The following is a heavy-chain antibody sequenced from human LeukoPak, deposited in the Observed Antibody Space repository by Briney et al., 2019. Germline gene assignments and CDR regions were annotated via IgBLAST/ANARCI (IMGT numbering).Heavy chain of an antibody. V-gene: IGHV3-48*03. D-gene: IGHD2-2*01. CDR1: GFTFSSYE. CDR2: ISSSGSTI. CDR3: ARVSRYANDY. J-gene: IGHJ4*02. Sequence: GGSLRLSCAASGFTFSSYEMNWVRQAPGKGLELVSYISSSGSTIYYADSVKGRFTISRDNAKNSLYLQMNSLRAEDTAVYYCARVSRYANDYWGQGTLVTVSS.